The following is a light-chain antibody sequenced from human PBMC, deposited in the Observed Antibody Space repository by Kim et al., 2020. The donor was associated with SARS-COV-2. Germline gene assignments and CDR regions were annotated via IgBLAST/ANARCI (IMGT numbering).Light chain of an antibody. CDR2: LNSDGSH. CDR3: QTWGTGIG. V-gene: IGLV4-69*01. Sequence: GASVKLPCTLSSGHSRYAIAWHQQQPEKGPRYLMKLNSDGSHSKGDGIPDRFSGSSSGAERYLTISSLQSEDEADYYCQTWGTGIGFGGGTKLTVL. J-gene: IGLJ3*02. CDR1: SGHSRYA.